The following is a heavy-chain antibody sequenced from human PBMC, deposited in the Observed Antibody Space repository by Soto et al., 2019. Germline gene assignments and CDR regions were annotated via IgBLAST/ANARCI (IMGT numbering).Heavy chain of an antibody. V-gene: IGHV4-31*03. CDR1: GGSIRSGGYY. Sequence: PSETLSLTCTVSGGSIRSGGYYWTWIRRHPGKGLEWIGYIYYSGSTYYNPSLKSRVTISVDTSKNQFSLKLSSVTAADTAVYYCARRFGDYYYYMDVWGKGTTVTVSS. CDR3: ARRFGDYYYYMDV. J-gene: IGHJ6*03. CDR2: IYYSGST. D-gene: IGHD3-10*01.